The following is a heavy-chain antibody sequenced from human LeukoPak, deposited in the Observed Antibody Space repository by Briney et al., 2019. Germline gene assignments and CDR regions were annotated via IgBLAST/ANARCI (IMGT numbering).Heavy chain of an antibody. CDR1: DFTFANYA. J-gene: IGHJ3*01. V-gene: IGHV3-23*01. CDR3: GRDPNGDYIGAFEF. D-gene: IGHD4-17*01. Sequence: GGSLRLSCVGSDFTFANYAMTWVRLTPGKGLERASSIKGSGAYAMYADSVSGRFTTSRDNSRNTIFLQMTSLRAEDTAVYYCGRDPNGDYIGAFEFWGLGTLVSVSS. CDR2: IKGSGAYA.